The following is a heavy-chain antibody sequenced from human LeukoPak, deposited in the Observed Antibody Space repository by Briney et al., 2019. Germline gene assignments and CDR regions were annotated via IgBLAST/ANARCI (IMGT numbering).Heavy chain of an antibody. CDR2: IYYSGST. CDR3: ARGVRGVIRYYYYYMDV. D-gene: IGHD3-10*01. CDR1: GGSISSYY. Sequence: SSETLSLTCTVSGGSISSYYWSWIRQPPGKGLEWIGYIYYSGSTNYNPSLKSRVTISVDTSKNQFSLKLSSVTAADTAVYYCARGVRGVIRYYYYYMDVWGKGTTVTVSS. V-gene: IGHV4-59*01. J-gene: IGHJ6*03.